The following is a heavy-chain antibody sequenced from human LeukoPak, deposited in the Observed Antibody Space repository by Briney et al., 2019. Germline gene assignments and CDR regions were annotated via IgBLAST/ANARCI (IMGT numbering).Heavy chain of an antibody. D-gene: IGHD7-27*01. J-gene: IGHJ4*02. CDR2: INHSGST. Sequence: PSETLSLTCAVYGGSFDNYYWTWIRQPPGKGLEWIGEINHSGSTNYNPSLESRVTVSVDTPKNQFSLKLSSVSAADTAVYYCARVQAAGDGYYFDFWGQGTLVTVSS. CDR3: ARVQAAGDGYYFDF. V-gene: IGHV4-34*01. CDR1: GGSFDNYY.